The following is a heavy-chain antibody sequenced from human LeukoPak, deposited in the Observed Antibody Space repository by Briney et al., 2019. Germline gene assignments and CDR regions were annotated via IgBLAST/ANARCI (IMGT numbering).Heavy chain of an antibody. J-gene: IGHJ3*02. Sequence: GGSLRLPCAASGFTFSNYWMSWVRQAPGKGLVWVSRFYSDGSRTNYADSVKGRFTISGDNAKNTQYLQMNSLRAEDTAVYYCARSGRGGAFDIWGQGTMVTVSS. CDR3: ARSGRGGAFDI. CDR2: FYSDGSRT. CDR1: GFTFSNYW. V-gene: IGHV3-74*01. D-gene: IGHD1-26*01.